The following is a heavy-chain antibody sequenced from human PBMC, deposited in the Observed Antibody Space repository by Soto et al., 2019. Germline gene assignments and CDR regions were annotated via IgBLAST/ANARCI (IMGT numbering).Heavy chain of an antibody. CDR3: TTGPGNRGY. D-gene: IGHD3-10*01. V-gene: IGHV3-15*01. Sequence: GGSLRLSCTASGLTFRSAWMSWVRQAPGEGLEWLGRIKSYSFGGTIEYAAPAKGRFTISRDDSMDTVYLQMNNLKIEDTGVYYCTTGPGNRGYWGQGTLVTVSS. CDR1: GLTFRSAW. CDR2: IKSYSFGGTI. J-gene: IGHJ4*02.